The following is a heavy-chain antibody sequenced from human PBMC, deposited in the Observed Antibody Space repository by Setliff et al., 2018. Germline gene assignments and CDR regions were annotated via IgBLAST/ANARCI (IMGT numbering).Heavy chain of an antibody. CDR3: MRLVRFCSRTACQRTSGDEA. J-gene: IGHJ5*02. D-gene: IGHD3-3*01. Sequence: ASVKVSCKASGYKFSQSIVSWVRQAPGQGLEWLGWIGVYSGNTYSAQKFQGRLSLTTDTSTNMAYLDLRGLRSDDTAVYYCMRLVRFCSRTACQRTSGDEAWGQGTLVTVSS. V-gene: IGHV1-18*01. CDR2: IGVYSGNT. CDR1: GYKFSQSI.